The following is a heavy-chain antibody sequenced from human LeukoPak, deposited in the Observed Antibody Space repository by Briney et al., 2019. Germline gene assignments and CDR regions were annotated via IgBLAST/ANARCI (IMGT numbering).Heavy chain of an antibody. J-gene: IGHJ4*02. Sequence: PSETLSLTCTVSGGSISSSSYYWGWIRQPPGKGLEWIGSIYYSGSTYYNPSLKSRVTISVDTSKSQFSLKLSSVTAADTAVYYCARGGWLRFDYWGQGTLVTVSS. CDR1: GGSISSSSYY. V-gene: IGHV4-39*07. CDR3: ARGGWLRFDY. CDR2: IYYSGST. D-gene: IGHD5-12*01.